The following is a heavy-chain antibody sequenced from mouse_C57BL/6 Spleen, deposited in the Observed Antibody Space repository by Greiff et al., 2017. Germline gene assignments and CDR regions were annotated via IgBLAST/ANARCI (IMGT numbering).Heavy chain of an antibody. J-gene: IGHJ1*03. CDR3: ARGTYDYWYFDV. V-gene: IGHV1-52*01. CDR1: GYTFTSYW. CDR2: IDPSDSET. Sequence: QVQLQQPGAELVRPGSSVKLSCKASGYTFTSYWMHWVKQRPIQGLEWIGNIDPSDSETHYSQKFKDKATLTVDKSSSTAYMQLSSLTSEDSAVYYCARGTYDYWYFDVWGTGTTVTVSS. D-gene: IGHD2-3*01.